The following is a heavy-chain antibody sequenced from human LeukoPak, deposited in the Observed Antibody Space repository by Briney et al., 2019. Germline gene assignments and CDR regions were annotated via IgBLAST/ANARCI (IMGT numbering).Heavy chain of an antibody. V-gene: IGHV4-34*01. CDR2: INHSGST. J-gene: IGHJ4*02. CDR3: ASPPTRYSSSWFLY. Sequence: PSETLSLTCAVDGGSFSGYYWSWIRQPPGKGLEWIGEINHSGSTNYNPSLKSRVTISVDTSKNQFSLKLSSVTAADTAVYYCASPPTRYSSSWFLYWGQGTLVTVSS. D-gene: IGHD6-13*01. CDR1: GGSFSGYY.